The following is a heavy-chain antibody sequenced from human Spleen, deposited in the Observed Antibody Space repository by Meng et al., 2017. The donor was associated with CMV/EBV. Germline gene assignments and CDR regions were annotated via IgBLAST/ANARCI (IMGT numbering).Heavy chain of an antibody. J-gene: IGHJ4*02. CDR1: GFTFDDYA. CDR2: ISSNSAGT. Sequence: GGSLRLSCAASGFTFDDYAMHWVRQAPGKGLEWVSGISSNSAGTGYADSVKGRFTISRDNAKNSLYLQMNSLRAEDTAVYYCARAGGIRGYWGQGTLGTVSS. CDR3: ARAGGIRGY. V-gene: IGHV3-9*01. D-gene: IGHD3-10*01.